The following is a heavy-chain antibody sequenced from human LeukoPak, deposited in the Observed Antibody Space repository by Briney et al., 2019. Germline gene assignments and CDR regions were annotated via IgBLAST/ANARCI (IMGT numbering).Heavy chain of an antibody. CDR3: AKGLGYYYGSGSLFIDY. Sequence: GGSLRLSCAASGFTFISYWMSWVRQAPGKGLEWVANIKQDGSEKYYVDSVKGRFTISRDNAKNSLYLQMNSLRADDMALYYCAKGLGYYYGSGSLFIDYWGQGTLVTVSS. CDR2: IKQDGSEK. J-gene: IGHJ4*02. CDR1: GFTFISYW. D-gene: IGHD3-10*01. V-gene: IGHV3-7*03.